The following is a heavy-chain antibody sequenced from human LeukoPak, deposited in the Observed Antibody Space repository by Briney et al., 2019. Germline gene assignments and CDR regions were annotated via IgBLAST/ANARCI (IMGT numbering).Heavy chain of an antibody. Sequence: SVKVSCKASGGTFSSYAISWVRQAPGQGLEWTGGIIPIFGTANCAQKFQGRVTITTDESTSTAYMELSSLRSEDTAVYYCASGTGYSSSWNFDYWGQGTLVTVSS. CDR1: GGTFSSYA. V-gene: IGHV1-69*05. CDR2: IIPIFGTA. D-gene: IGHD6-13*01. CDR3: ASGTGYSSSWNFDY. J-gene: IGHJ4*02.